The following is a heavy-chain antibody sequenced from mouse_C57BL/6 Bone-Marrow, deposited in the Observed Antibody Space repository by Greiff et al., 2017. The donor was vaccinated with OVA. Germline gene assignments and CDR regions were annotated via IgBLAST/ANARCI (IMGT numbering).Heavy chain of an antibody. J-gene: IGHJ2*01. CDR1: GYTFTSYW. Sequence: QVQLQQPGAELVRPGTSVKLSCKASGYTFTSYWMHWVKQRPGQGLEWIGVIDPSDSYTNYNQKFKGKATLTVDTSSSTAYMQLSSLTSEDSAVYYGAGGYDYWGQGTTLTVSS. V-gene: IGHV1-59*01. CDR3: AGGYDY. CDR2: IDPSDSYT.